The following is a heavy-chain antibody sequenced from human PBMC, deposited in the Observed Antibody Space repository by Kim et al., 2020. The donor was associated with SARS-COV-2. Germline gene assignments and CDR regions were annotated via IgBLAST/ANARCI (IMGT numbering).Heavy chain of an antibody. CDR2: IIGGNGNT. Sequence: ASVKVSCKASEYTFSNYAIHWVRQAPGQRLECMGWIIGGNGNTYYSPKFQGRVTFTRDTSATTAYMELSSLRSEDTAVYYCARGGGPGLGYWGQGTLVTVSS. D-gene: IGHD2-15*01. J-gene: IGHJ4*02. CDR1: EYTFSNYA. V-gene: IGHV1-3*01. CDR3: ARGGGPGLGY.